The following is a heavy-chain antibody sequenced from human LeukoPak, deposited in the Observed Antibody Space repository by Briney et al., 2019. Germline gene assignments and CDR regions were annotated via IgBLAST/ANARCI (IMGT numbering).Heavy chain of an antibody. CDR2: INAGNGNT. J-gene: IGHJ4*02. D-gene: IGHD3-22*01. CDR3: ARDEGGPYYYDSSGYEN. Sequence: ASVKVSCKASGYTFTSYAMHWVRQAPGQRLEWMGWINAGNGNTKYSQKFQGRVTMARDTSTSTVSMELSSLRSEDTAVYYCARDEGGPYYYDSSGYENWGQGTLVTVSS. CDR1: GYTFTSYA. V-gene: IGHV1-3*01.